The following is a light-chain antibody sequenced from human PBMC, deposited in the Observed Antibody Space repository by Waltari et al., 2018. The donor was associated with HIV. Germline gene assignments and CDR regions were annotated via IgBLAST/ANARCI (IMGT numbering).Light chain of an antibody. V-gene: IGLV9-49*01. J-gene: IGLJ1*01. Sequence: QPMLTQPPSASASLGASVTLTCTLSSGYSNYKVDWYQQRPGKGPRFVMRVGTGGIVGSKGDGIPDRFSVLGSGLNRYLTIKNIREEDESDYHCGADHGSGSNFVYVFGSGTKVTVL. CDR2: VGTGGIVG. CDR3: GADHGSGSNFVYV. CDR1: SGYSNYK.